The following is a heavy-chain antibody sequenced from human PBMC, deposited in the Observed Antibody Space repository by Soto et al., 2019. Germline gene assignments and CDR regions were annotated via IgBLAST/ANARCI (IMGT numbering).Heavy chain of an antibody. Sequence: QLQLQESGSGRVKPSQTLSLTCAVSGGSISSGGYSWSWIRQPPGKGLEWIGYIYHSGSTYYNPSLKTRVTISVDRSKTQFSLKLSSVTAAHTAVYYCAAGGGLPRYYWGQGTLVTVSS. CDR1: GGSISSGGYS. CDR2: IYHSGST. J-gene: IGHJ4*02. D-gene: IGHD1-26*01. CDR3: AAGGGLPRYY. V-gene: IGHV4-30-2*01.